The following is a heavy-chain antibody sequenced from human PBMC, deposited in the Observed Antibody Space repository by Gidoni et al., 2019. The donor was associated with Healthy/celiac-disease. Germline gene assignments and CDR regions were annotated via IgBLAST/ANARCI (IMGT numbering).Heavy chain of an antibody. CDR3: AALRYSSDY. CDR2: IYYSGST. D-gene: IGHD6-13*01. V-gene: IGHV4-59*01. Sequence: QVQLQESGPGLVKPSETLSLTCTVSGGSISSYYWSWIRQPPGKGLEWIGYIYYSGSTNYNPSLKSRVTISVDTSKNQFSLKLSSVTAADTAVYYCAALRYSSDYWGQGTLVTVSS. J-gene: IGHJ4*02. CDR1: GGSISSYY.